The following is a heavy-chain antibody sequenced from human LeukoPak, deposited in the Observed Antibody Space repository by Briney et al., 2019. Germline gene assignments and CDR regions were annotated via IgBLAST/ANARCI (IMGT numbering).Heavy chain of an antibody. J-gene: IGHJ4*02. Sequence: GGSLRLSCAASGFTFSSYAMHWVRQAPGKGLEWVSAISGSGGSTYYADSVKGRFTISRDKSKNTLYLQMNSLRAEDTAVYYCAKGLAVAGHFDYWGQGTLVTVSS. CDR3: AKGLAVAGHFDY. CDR2: ISGSGGST. D-gene: IGHD6-19*01. V-gene: IGHV3-23*01. CDR1: GFTFSSYA.